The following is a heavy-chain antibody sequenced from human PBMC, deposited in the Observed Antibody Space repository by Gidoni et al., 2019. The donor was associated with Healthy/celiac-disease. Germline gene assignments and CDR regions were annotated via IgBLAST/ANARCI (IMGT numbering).Heavy chain of an antibody. Sequence: QVQLQQWGAGLLKPSETLSPTCAVYGGSFSGYYWSWIRQTPGKGLEWIGEINHSGRTNYNPSLKSRVTISVDTSKNQFSLKLSSVTAADTAVYYCARGRYCSGGSCYSVVYYYYGMDVWGQGTTVTVSS. CDR2: INHSGRT. D-gene: IGHD2-15*01. J-gene: IGHJ6*02. CDR3: ARGRYCSGGSCYSVVYYYYGMDV. CDR1: GGSFSGYY. V-gene: IGHV4-34*01.